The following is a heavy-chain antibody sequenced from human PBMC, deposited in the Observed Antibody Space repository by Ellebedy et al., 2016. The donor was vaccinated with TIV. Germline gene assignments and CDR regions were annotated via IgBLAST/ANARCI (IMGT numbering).Heavy chain of an antibody. J-gene: IGHJ4*02. D-gene: IGHD1-14*01. Sequence: GESLKISXVASGFKFSNYWMSWVRQAPGKGLERVSNINQGGSQKAYLDSVKGRFTTSRDNAENSLYLQMNSLRVEDTALYYCATGYINAYEYWGQGSLVTVSS. CDR2: INQGGSQK. V-gene: IGHV3-7*02. CDR1: GFKFSNYW. CDR3: ATGYINAYEY.